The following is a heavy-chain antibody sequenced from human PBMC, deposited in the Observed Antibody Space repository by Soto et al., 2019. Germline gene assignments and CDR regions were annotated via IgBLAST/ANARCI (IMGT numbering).Heavy chain of an antibody. CDR2: IWYDGSNK. V-gene: IGHV3-33*01. D-gene: IGHD3-3*01. J-gene: IGHJ4*02. Sequence: GGSLRLSCAASGFTFSSYGMHWVRQAPGKGLEWVAVIWYDGSNKYYADSVKGRFTISRDNSKNTLYLQMNSLRAEDTAVYYCARDNSSYYDFWSGFDYWGQGTLVTVSS. CDR3: ARDNSSYYDFWSGFDY. CDR1: GFTFSSYG.